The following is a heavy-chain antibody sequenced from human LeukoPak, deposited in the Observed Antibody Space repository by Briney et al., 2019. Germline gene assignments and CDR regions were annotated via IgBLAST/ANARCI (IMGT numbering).Heavy chain of an antibody. CDR1: GYSFSTYW. D-gene: IGHD4-17*01. CDR3: ARLKGGLVKLRECYFDY. Sequence: GESLKISCKASGYSFSTYWIAWVRQMPGKGLELMGIMYPDDSDTRYSPSFQGQVTISADKSINTAYLQWNSLKASDTAIYYCARLKGGLVKLRECYFDYWGQGTLVTV. CDR2: MYPDDSDT. V-gene: IGHV5-51*01. J-gene: IGHJ4*02.